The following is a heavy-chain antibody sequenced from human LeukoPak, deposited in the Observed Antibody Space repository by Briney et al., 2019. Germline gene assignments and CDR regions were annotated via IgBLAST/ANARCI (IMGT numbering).Heavy chain of an antibody. CDR2: ISGSGGST. CDR1: GYTFSSYA. J-gene: IGHJ2*01. D-gene: IGHD6-13*01. CDR3: AKVHSSSWYYFDL. V-gene: IGHV3-23*01. Sequence: SGGSLRLSCAASGYTFSSYAMSWVRQAPGKGLEWVSAISGSGGSTHYADSVKGRFTVSRDNSKNTLYLQMNSLRAEDTAVYYCAKVHSSSWYYFDLWGRGTLVTVSS.